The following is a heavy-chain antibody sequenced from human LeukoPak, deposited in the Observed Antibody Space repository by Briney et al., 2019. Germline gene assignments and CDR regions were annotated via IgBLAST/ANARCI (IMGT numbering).Heavy chain of an antibody. Sequence: GGSLRLSCAASGFTFSIYEMNCVRRAPGKGLEWVSYISSRGSTIYYADSVKGRFTISRDNAKNSLYLQMNSLRAEDTAVYYCARDWSYYGSGSFDYWGQGTLVTVSS. CDR1: GFTFSIYE. CDR2: ISSRGSTI. D-gene: IGHD3-10*01. CDR3: ARDWSYYGSGSFDY. V-gene: IGHV3-48*03. J-gene: IGHJ4*02.